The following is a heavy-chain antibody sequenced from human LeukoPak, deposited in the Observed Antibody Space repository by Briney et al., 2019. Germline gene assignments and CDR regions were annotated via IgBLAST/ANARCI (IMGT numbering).Heavy chain of an antibody. J-gene: IGHJ4*02. CDR2: IKQDGSEK. CDR3: ARELDYDILTGYSYYFDY. CDR1: GFTFSSYW. V-gene: IGHV3-7*01. Sequence: GGSLRLSCAASGFTFSSYWMSWVRQAPGKGLEWLANIKQDGSEKYYVDSVEGRFTISRHNAKNSLYLQMNSLRAEDTAVYYCARELDYDILTGYSYYFDYWGQGTLVTVSS. D-gene: IGHD3-9*01.